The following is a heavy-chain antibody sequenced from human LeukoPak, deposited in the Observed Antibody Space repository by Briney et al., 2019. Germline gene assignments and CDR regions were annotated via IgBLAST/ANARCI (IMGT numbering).Heavy chain of an antibody. CDR3: ARDPYSGGYGSYYYYYMDV. CDR1: GFTFSSYA. CDR2: ISYDGSNK. V-gene: IGHV3-30*04. Sequence: GGSLRLSCAASGFTFSSYAMHWVRQAPGKGLEWVAVISYDGSNKYYADSVKGRFTISRDNSKNTLYLQMNSLRAEDTAVYYCARDPYSGGYGSYYYYYMDVWGKGTTVTISS. D-gene: IGHD1-26*01. J-gene: IGHJ6*03.